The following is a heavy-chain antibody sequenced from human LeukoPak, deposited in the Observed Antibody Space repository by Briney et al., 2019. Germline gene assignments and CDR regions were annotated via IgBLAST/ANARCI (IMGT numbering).Heavy chain of an antibody. CDR3: ASGRPKQWLFYFDY. D-gene: IGHD6-19*01. J-gene: IGHJ4*02. Sequence: SETLSLTCTVSGGSINTYYWGWIRQPPGKGLEWVGYFFYSGTTKYNPSLKSRVTISVDTSKNQFSLKLSSVTAADTAVYYCASGRPKQWLFYFDYWGQGTLVTVSS. CDR1: GGSINTYY. CDR2: FFYSGTT. V-gene: IGHV4-59*08.